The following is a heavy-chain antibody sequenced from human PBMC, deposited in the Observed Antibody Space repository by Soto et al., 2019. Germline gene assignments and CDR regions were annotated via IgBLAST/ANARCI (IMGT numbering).Heavy chain of an antibody. CDR1: GFIFSTYA. CDR2: ISGSGDDI. CDR3: AKTHYSSTWGDAFDV. D-gene: IGHD6-13*01. Sequence: LRLSCATSGFIFSTYAMSWVRQAPGKGLEWLSGISGSGDDIYFADSVMGRCTISRDNSKNTLYLQINSLRAEDSALYYCAKTHYSSTWGDAFDVWGQGTLVTVSS. V-gene: IGHV3-23*01. J-gene: IGHJ3*01.